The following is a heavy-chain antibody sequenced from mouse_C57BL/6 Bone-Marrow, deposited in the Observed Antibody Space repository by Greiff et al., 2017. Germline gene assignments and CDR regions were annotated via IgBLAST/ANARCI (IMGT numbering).Heavy chain of an antibody. J-gene: IGHJ4*01. CDR3: ARVGATPYYYAMDY. D-gene: IGHD1-1*01. Sequence: EVKLMESGGGLVKPGGSLKLSCAASGFTFSSYAMSWVRQTPEKRLEWVATISDGGSYTYYPDNVKGRFTISRDNAKNNLYLQMSHLKSEDTAMYYCARVGATPYYYAMDYWGQGTSVTVSS. V-gene: IGHV5-4*03. CDR2: ISDGGSYT. CDR1: GFTFSSYA.